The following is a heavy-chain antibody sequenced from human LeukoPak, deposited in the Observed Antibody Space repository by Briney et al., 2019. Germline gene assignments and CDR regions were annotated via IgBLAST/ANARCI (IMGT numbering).Heavy chain of an antibody. D-gene: IGHD1-26*01. CDR3: AGDRATSYFDY. V-gene: IGHV3-33*01. CDR1: GFTFRSHG. CDR2: IWYDGSNK. J-gene: IGHJ4*02. Sequence: GGSLRLSCAASGFTFRSHGMHWVRQAPGKGLEWVAFIWYDGSNKYYTDSVKGRFTISRDNSMNTLYLQMNSLRAEDTAVYYCAGDRATSYFDYWGQGALVTISS.